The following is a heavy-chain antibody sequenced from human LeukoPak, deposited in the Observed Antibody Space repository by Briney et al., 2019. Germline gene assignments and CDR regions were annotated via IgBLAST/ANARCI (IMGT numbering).Heavy chain of an antibody. Sequence: PSETLSLTCAVYGGSFSGYYWSWIRQPPGKGLEWIGEINHSGSTSFHPSLKSRVTISVHTSKNQFSLKLSSVTAADTAVYYCARAGGYYDFCSGYPSFDYWGQGTLVTVSS. CDR3: ARAGGYYDFCSGYPSFDY. V-gene: IGHV4-34*01. J-gene: IGHJ4*02. D-gene: IGHD3-3*01. CDR1: GGSFSGYY. CDR2: INHSGST.